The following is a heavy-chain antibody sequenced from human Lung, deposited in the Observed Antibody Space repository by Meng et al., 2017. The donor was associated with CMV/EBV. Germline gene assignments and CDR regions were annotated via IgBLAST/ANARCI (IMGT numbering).Heavy chain of an antibody. J-gene: IGHJ4*02. CDR2: IKQDGSEK. Sequence: GEXXKISCAASGFTFSSYWMSWVRQAPGKGLEWVANIKQDGSEKYYVDSVKGRFTISRDNAKNSLYLQMNSLRAEDTAVYYCARRQWRYYFDYWGQGTLVNVYS. CDR3: ARRQWRYYFDY. V-gene: IGHV3-7*01. CDR1: GFTFSSYW. D-gene: IGHD6-19*01.